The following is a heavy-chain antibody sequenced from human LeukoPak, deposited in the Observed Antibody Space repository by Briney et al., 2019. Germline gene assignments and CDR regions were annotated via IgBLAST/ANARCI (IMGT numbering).Heavy chain of an antibody. CDR1: GYTFTSNY. Sequence: ASVKVSCKASGYTFTSNYIHWVRQAPGQGLEWMGMIYPRDGSTSYAQKFQGRVTVTRDTSTSTAYMELRSLRSDDTAVYYCARESGSYSDAFDIWGQGTMVTVSS. CDR2: IYPRDGST. J-gene: IGHJ3*02. D-gene: IGHD1-26*01. V-gene: IGHV1-46*01. CDR3: ARESGSYSDAFDI.